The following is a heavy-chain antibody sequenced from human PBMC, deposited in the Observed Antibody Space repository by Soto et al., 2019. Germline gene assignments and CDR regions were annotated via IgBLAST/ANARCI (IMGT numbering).Heavy chain of an antibody. J-gene: IGHJ5*02. V-gene: IGHV3-23*01. CDR1: GFTFSSYA. Sequence: GSLRLSCTASGFTFSSYAMSWVRQAPGKGLEWVSAISGSGGSTYYADSVKVRFTISRDNSKNTLYLQMNSLRAEDTAVYYCANEPCCWGYSSSSNWFDPWGQGTLVTVSS. D-gene: IGHD6-6*01. CDR3: ANEPCCWGYSSSSNWFDP. CDR2: ISGSGGST.